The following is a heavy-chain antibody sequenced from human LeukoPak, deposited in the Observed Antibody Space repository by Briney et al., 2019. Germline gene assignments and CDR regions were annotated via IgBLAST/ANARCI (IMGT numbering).Heavy chain of an antibody. Sequence: GSLRLSCAAPGFTVSSSYMGWVRQAPGRGLEWVSVISSGGGTFYADSVKGRFTISRDSSKNTLSLQLNSLRGEDTAVYFCARVRTGAFDIWGQGTMVTVSS. V-gene: IGHV3-66*01. CDR1: GFTVSSSY. J-gene: IGHJ3*02. CDR3: ARVRTGAFDI. CDR2: ISSGGGT.